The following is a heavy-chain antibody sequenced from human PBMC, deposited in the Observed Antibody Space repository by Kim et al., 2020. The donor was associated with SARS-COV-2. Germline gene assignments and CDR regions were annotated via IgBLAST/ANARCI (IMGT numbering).Heavy chain of an antibody. CDR1: GFTFSSYE. CDR3: ARALRYFVVDY. CDR2: ISSSGSTI. D-gene: IGHD3-9*01. J-gene: IGHJ4*02. Sequence: GGSLRLSCAASGFTFSSYEMNWVRQAPGKGLEWVSYISSSGSTIYYADSVKGRFTISRDNAKNSLYLQMNSLRAEDTAVYYCARALRYFVVDYWGQGTLVTVSS. V-gene: IGHV3-48*03.